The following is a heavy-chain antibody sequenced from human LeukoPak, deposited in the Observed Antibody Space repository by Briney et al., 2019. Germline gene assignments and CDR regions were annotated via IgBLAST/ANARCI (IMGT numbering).Heavy chain of an antibody. CDR3: SRIRTGDGNSIFDC. V-gene: IGHV3-73*01. D-gene: IGHD7-27*01. Sequence: PGGSLKLSCAASGFTFSGSAMHWVRQASGRGLEWVGRIRSKTNNYATAYSASVRGRFTISRDDSQNTAYLQMNSLKTEDTAVYYCSRIRTGDGNSIFDCWGQGTLVTVSS. CDR2: IRSKTNNYAT. J-gene: IGHJ4*02. CDR1: GFTFSGSA.